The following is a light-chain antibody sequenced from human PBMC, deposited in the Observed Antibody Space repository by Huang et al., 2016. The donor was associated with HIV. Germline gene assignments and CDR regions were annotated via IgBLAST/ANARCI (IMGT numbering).Light chain of an antibody. V-gene: IGKV3-15*01. J-gene: IGKJ4*01. CDR1: RSVSTN. Sequence: EIVMTQSPAPLSVSPGQRVTLSCRANRSVSTNLSWYQHRHVQAPRNLIYGSSTRAPGIPARFRGSGAGTDLSLTISSLQSEDFALYYCHQYNNWLLSFGGGTRV. CDR3: HQYNNWLLS. CDR2: GSS.